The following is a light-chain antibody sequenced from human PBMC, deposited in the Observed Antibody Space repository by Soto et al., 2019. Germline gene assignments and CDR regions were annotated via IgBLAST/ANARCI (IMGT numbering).Light chain of an antibody. CDR3: SSDTTSSTYV. Sequence: QSALTQPASVSGSPGQSITISCTGTSSDVGGYNYVSWHQQHPGKVPKLMIYDVSYRPSGVSNRFSGSKSGNTASLTISGLQAEDAADYYCSSDTTSSTYVFGTGTKVTVL. CDR1: SSDVGGYNY. J-gene: IGLJ1*01. CDR2: DVS. V-gene: IGLV2-14*01.